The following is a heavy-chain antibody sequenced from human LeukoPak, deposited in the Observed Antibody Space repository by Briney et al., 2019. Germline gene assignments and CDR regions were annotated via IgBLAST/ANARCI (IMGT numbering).Heavy chain of an antibody. Sequence: GGSLRLSCAASGFTFSSYWMSWVRQAPGKGLEWVANINQYGNAKYYVDSVKGRFTTSRDNAKNSLYLQMNSLRAEDTSVYYCARVNPDYGDNHFDFWGQGTLVTVSS. CDR3: ARVNPDYGDNHFDF. CDR2: INQYGNAK. J-gene: IGHJ4*02. V-gene: IGHV3-7*01. D-gene: IGHD4-17*01. CDR1: GFTFSSYW.